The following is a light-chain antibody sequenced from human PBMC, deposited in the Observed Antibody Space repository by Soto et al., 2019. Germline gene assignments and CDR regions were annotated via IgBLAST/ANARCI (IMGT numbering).Light chain of an antibody. CDR3: QQYHTSSIT. V-gene: IGKV1-5*01. J-gene: IGKJ5*01. CDR2: DAS. Sequence: DIHMTQGPSSLFTTVGDRVTITCRASQSISGYLNWYQHKPGKAPNLLIYDASTLERGVPSRFSGTGSGTEFTLTIDRLQPDDFATYYCQQYHTSSITFGQGTRLEI. CDR1: QSISGY.